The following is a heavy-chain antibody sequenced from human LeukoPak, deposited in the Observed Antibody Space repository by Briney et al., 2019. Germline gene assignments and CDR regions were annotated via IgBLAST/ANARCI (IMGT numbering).Heavy chain of an antibody. CDR2: IYRGGST. Sequence: GGSLILSCAASGFTVSSNYMSWVRQAPGKGLEWVSVIYRGGSTYYTDSVKGRFTISRDNSKNTLYLQMNTLRVEDTAVYYCAGGTPGVAAAVDPWGQGTLVTVSS. D-gene: IGHD6-13*01. CDR3: AGGTPGVAAAVDP. CDR1: GFTVSSNY. J-gene: IGHJ5*02. V-gene: IGHV3-53*01.